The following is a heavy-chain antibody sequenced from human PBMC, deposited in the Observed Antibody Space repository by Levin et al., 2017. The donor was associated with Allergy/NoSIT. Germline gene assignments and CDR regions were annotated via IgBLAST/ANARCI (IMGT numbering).Heavy chain of an antibody. J-gene: IGHJ4*02. V-gene: IGHV3-15*01. CDR1: GFTFNNAW. D-gene: IGHD1-26*01. CDR3: TTVTGTYFRGHRGVFHY. CDR2: IKSKTDGGTT. Sequence: PGGSLRLSCEVSGFTFNNAWMSWVRQAPGKGLEWVGRIKSKTDGGTTDYAAPVKGRFTISRDDSKNTLYLQINSLKTEDTAVYYCTTVTGTYFRGHRGVFHYWGQGTLVTVSS.